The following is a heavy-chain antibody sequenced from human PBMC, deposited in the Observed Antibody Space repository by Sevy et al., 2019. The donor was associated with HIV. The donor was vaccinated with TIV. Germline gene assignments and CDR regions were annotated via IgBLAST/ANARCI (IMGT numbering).Heavy chain of an antibody. D-gene: IGHD1-26*01. V-gene: IGHV1-18*01. CDR3: ARDDTYSDPARYHYSYMDV. CDR2: ISPYNGYT. CDR1: GYLFISYG. Sequence: ASVKVSCKASGYLFISYGINWVRQAPGQRLEWMGWISPYNGYTNSAQKFQDRVTLTTDTSTSTAYMELRSLRSDDTAVYYCARDDTYSDPARYHYSYMDVWGKGTTVTVSS. J-gene: IGHJ6*03.